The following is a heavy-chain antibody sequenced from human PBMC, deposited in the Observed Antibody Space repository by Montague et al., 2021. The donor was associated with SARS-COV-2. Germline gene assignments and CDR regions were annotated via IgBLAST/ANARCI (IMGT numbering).Heavy chain of an antibody. V-gene: IGHV4-31*03. D-gene: IGHD3-22*01. CDR3: ARARIVVVINAFDI. CDR2: IYYSGST. CDR1: GGSISSGGYY. J-gene: IGHJ3*02. Sequence: TLSLTCTVPGGSISSGGYYWSWIRQHPGKGLEWIGYIYYSGSTYYNPSLKSRVTISVDTSKNQFSLKLSSVTAADTAVYYCARARIVVVINAFDIWGQGTMVTVSS.